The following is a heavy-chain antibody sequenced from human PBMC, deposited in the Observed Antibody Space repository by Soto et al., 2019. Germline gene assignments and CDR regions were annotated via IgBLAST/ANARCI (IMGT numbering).Heavy chain of an antibody. Sequence: QVQLQESGPGLVKPSQTLSLTCTVSGGSITSGGYYWSWIRQHPGKGLEWLGYIYDSGSTFYNPSLKSRITLSVDTSTTQFSLKLSSVTVAETAVYFCARKQAGYFYGIDYWGQGTLVTVSS. CDR1: GGSITSGGYY. J-gene: IGHJ4*02. D-gene: IGHD3-10*01. CDR3: ARKQAGYFYGIDY. V-gene: IGHV4-31*03. CDR2: IYDSGST.